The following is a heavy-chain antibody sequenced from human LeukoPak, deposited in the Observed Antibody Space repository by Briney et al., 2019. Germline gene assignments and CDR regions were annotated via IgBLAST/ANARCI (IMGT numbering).Heavy chain of an antibody. CDR2: IIPIFGTA. CDR1: GGTFSSYA. V-gene: IGHV1-69*05. Sequence: SVKVSCKASGGTFSSYAISWVRQAPGQGLEWMGGIIPIFGTANYAQKFQGRVTITTDESTSTAYMELSSLRSEDTAVYYCARDRHSGSYLRVDYYYYMDVWGKGTTVTVSS. D-gene: IGHD1-26*01. J-gene: IGHJ6*03. CDR3: ARDRHSGSYLRVDYYYYMDV.